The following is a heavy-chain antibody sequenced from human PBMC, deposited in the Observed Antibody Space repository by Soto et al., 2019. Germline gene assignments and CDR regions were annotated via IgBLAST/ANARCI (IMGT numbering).Heavy chain of an antibody. D-gene: IGHD3-10*01. CDR1: GYTFTSYA. CDR3: AADNSKDYYGSGSACYYYYGMDV. CDR2: IVVGSGNT. Sequence: ASVKFSCKDSGYTFTSYAMHWVRQAPGQRLEWIGWIVVGSGNTNYAQKFQERVTITRDMSTSTAYMELSSLRSEDTAVYYCAADNSKDYYGSGSACYYYYGMDVWGQGTTLTVSS. J-gene: IGHJ6*02. V-gene: IGHV1-58*02.